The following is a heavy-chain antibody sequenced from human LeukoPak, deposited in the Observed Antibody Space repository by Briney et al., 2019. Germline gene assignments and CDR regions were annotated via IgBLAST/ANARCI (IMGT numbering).Heavy chain of an antibody. Sequence: GGSLRPSCAASGFTFSSYEMNWVRQAPGKGLEWVSYISHSGSTIYYADSVKGRFTISRDNAGNSLYLQMNSLRAEDTALYYCARQVRRLELLPQFFHHWGQGTLVTVSS. J-gene: IGHJ1*01. V-gene: IGHV3-48*03. CDR1: GFTFSSYE. CDR2: ISHSGSTI. D-gene: IGHD1-7*01. CDR3: ARQVRRLELLPQFFHH.